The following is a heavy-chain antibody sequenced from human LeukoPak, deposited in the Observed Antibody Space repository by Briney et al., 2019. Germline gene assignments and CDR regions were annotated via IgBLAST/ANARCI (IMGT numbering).Heavy chain of an antibody. J-gene: IGHJ4*02. D-gene: IGHD2-2*02. CDR3: ARGRYCSSTSCYTKGVDY. Sequence: GASVKVSCKASGYTFTSYGINWVRQATGQGLEWMGWMNPNSGNTGYAQKFQGRVTITRNTSISTAYMELSSLRSEDTAVYYCARGRYCSSTSCYTKGVDYWGQGTLVTVSS. CDR2: MNPNSGNT. CDR1: GYTFTSYG. V-gene: IGHV1-8*01.